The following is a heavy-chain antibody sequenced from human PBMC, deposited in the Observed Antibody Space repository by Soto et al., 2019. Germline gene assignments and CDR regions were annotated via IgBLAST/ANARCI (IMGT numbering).Heavy chain of an antibody. J-gene: IGHJ3*02. V-gene: IGHV1-18*01. Sequence: ASVKVSCKTSGYTFTSYGISWARQAPGQGLEWMGWISAYNGNTNYAQKLQGRVTMTTDTSTSTAYMELRSLRSDDTAVYYCARDDWNYEEAARDAFDIWGQGTMVTVSS. D-gene: IGHD1-7*01. CDR1: GYTFTSYG. CDR2: ISAYNGNT. CDR3: ARDDWNYEEAARDAFDI.